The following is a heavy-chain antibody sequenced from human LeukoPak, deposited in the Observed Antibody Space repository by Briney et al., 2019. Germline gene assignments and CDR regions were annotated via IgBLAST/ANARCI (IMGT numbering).Heavy chain of an antibody. CDR1: GFTFSSYW. V-gene: IGHV3-21*01. Sequence: PGGSLRLSCAASGFTFSSYWMDWVRQAPGKGLEWVSSISSSSSYIYYADSVKGRFTISRDNAKNSLYLQMNSLRAEDTAVYYCARVLSLYSSSWYTSSVDYWGQGTLVTVSS. CDR3: ARVLSLYSSSWYTSSVDY. J-gene: IGHJ4*02. D-gene: IGHD6-13*01. CDR2: ISSSSSYI.